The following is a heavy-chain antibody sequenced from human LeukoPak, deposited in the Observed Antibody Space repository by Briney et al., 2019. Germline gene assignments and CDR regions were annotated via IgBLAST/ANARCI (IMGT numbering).Heavy chain of an antibody. CDR3: AKDIVVVPAAPGY. V-gene: IGHV3-30*02. J-gene: IGHJ4*02. CDR2: IRYDGSNK. Sequence: GGSLRLSCAASGFTFSSYGMHWVRQAPDKGLEWVAFIRYDGSNKYYSDSVKGRFTISRDNSKNTLYLQMNSLRDEDTAVYYCAKDIVVVPAAPGYWGQGTLVTVSS. CDR1: GFTFSSYG. D-gene: IGHD2-2*01.